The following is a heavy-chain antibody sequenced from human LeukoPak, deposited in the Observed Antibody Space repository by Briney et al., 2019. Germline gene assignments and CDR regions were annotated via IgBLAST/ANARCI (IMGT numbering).Heavy chain of an antibody. Sequence: GGSLRLSCAASGFKVSSRYMSWVGQAPGRGLEWVSVIYSGGSTYYPDCVKGRFIISRDNLKNTVFLQVNSLRVEDTAVYYCARDNGAGYYYYLDVWGKGTTVTVSS. CDR1: GFKVSSRY. V-gene: IGHV3-53*01. CDR2: IYSGGST. CDR3: ARDNGAGYYYYLDV. D-gene: IGHD6-19*01. J-gene: IGHJ6*03.